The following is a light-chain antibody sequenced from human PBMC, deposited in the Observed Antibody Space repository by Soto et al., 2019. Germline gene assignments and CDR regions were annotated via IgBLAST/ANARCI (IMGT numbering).Light chain of an antibody. Sequence: EIVLTQSPGTLSLSPGERATLSCRASQSVNSNYLAWYRRKPGQAPSLLIYGPSTRATGIPGRFSGSGSGTDFTLTITRLEPEDFAVYYCQQYGSSPPTFGQGTKVEIK. CDR1: QSVNSNY. J-gene: IGKJ1*01. CDR2: GPS. V-gene: IGKV3-20*01. CDR3: QQYGSSPPT.